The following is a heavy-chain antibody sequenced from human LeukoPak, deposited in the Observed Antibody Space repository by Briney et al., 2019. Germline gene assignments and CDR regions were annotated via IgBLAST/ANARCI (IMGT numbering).Heavy chain of an antibody. Sequence: LSLTCTVSGGSISSGGYFWNWIRQPPGKGLEYIGYIYHRDTTYYNPSLKSRVTISLDTSKNQFSLKLASVTAADTAVYYCARDSGEYSSTANWFDPWGQGTLVTVSS. CDR1: GGSISSGGYF. D-gene: IGHD6-6*01. CDR2: IYHRDTT. V-gene: IGHV4-30-2*01. J-gene: IGHJ5*02. CDR3: ARDSGEYSSTANWFDP.